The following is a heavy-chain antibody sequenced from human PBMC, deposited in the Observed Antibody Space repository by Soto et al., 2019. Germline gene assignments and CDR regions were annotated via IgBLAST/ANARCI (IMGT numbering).Heavy chain of an antibody. D-gene: IGHD3-10*01. CDR3: ISAIGHSRGDY. Sequence: VQLVESGGGLVQPGGSLKLSCEASGFIFSGSTMHWVRQASGKGLEWVGRMRSKADSYATAYAASVEGRFTISRDDSKQTACRQRYSLTSEDRSWYSCISAIGHSRGDYWGQGILFTVFS. V-gene: IGHV3-73*01. CDR2: MRSKADSYAT. J-gene: IGHJ4*02. CDR1: GFIFSGST.